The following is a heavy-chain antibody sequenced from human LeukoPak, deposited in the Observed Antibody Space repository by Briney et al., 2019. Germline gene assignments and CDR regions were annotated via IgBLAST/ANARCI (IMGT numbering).Heavy chain of an antibody. CDR1: GFTVSSDF. J-gene: IGHJ4*02. CDR2: ISAEGYT. CDR3: AKDARYSSSWYYFDY. D-gene: IGHD6-13*01. V-gene: IGHV3-66*01. Sequence: GGSLRLSCAASGFTVSSDFMGWVRQAPRKGLRWVSLISAEGYTYYADSVKGRFTISRDNSKNTLYLQMNSLRAEDTAVYYCAKDARYSSSWYYFDYWGQGTLVTVSS.